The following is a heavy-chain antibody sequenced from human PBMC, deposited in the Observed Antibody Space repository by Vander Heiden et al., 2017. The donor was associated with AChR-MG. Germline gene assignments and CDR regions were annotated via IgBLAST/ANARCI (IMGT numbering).Heavy chain of an antibody. CDR1: GFTLRGSA. Sequence: EVPLVESGGGLVQPGGYLQLSCAASGFTLRGSAMHWVRQASGKGLEWVGRIRSKANSYATAYAASVEGRFTISRDDSKNTAYLQMNSLKTEDTAVYYCARGYYDSRGYYDYWGQGTLVTVSS. V-gene: IGHV3-73*01. CDR2: IRSKANSYAT. J-gene: IGHJ4*02. CDR3: ARGYYDSRGYYDY. D-gene: IGHD3-22*01.